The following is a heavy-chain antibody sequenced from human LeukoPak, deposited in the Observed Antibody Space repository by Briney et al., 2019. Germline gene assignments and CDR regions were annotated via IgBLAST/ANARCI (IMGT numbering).Heavy chain of an antibody. D-gene: IGHD3-22*01. CDR1: GFTFNKYA. CDR3: VKGNYYDSSGYPYYFDY. CDR2: IVCSGAGT. V-gene: IGHV3-23*01. J-gene: IGHJ4*02. Sequence: PGGSLRLSCAASGFTFNKYAMSWVRQAPRKGLEWVSVIVCSGAGTYYADSVKGRFSISRDNSKNTLYLQMDSLRAEDTAVYYCVKGNYYDSSGYPYYFDYWGQGTLVTVSS.